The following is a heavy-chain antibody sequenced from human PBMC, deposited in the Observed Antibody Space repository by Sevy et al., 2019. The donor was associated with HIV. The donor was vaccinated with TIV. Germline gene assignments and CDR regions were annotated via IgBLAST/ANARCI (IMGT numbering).Heavy chain of an antibody. D-gene: IGHD4-17*01. V-gene: IGHV4-34*01. CDR2: INHSGST. Sequence: SETLSLTCAVYGGSFSGYYWSWIRQPPGKGLEWIGEINHSGSTNYNPSLKSRVTISVDTSKNQFSLKLSSVTAADTAVYYCAGAGRTTVTTLEYNWFDPWGQGTLVTVSS. CDR3: AGAGRTTVTTLEYNWFDP. CDR1: GGSFSGYY. J-gene: IGHJ5*02.